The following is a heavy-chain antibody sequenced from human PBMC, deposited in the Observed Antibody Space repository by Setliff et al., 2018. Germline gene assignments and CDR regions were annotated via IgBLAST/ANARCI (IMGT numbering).Heavy chain of an antibody. J-gene: IGHJ4*02. CDR3: AASPGGLGY. D-gene: IGHD3-10*01. Sequence: ASVKVSCKASGYTFTDYYLHWVRQAPGQGLEWMGWMNPISGATKYAQNFQGRATMTRDTSINTAYMDLSRLRSDDTAVYYCAASPGGLGYWGQGTLVTVSS. V-gene: IGHV1-2*02. CDR1: GYTFTDYY. CDR2: MNPISGAT.